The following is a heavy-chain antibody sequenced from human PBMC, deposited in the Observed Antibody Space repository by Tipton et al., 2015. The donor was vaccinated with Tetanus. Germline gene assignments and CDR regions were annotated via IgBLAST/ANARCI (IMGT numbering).Heavy chain of an antibody. CDR3: ARPIKQWLVPVDS. CDR1: GGSISSYY. V-gene: IGHV4-4*07. Sequence: TLSLTCTVSGGSISSYYWSWIRQSAAMGLEWIGRINTSGSSDYNPSLKGRVTMSIDTSGNRFSLDLTSVTAADTAVYYCARPIKQWLVPVDSWGQGTLVTVSS. D-gene: IGHD6-19*01. CDR2: INTSGSS. J-gene: IGHJ4*02.